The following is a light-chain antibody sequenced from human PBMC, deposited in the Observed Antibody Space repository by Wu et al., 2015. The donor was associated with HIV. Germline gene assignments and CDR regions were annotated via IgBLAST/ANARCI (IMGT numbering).Light chain of an antibody. V-gene: IGKV3-11*01. CDR3: QQRTTWPLT. Sequence: EIVLTQSPATLSLSPGDRATLSCRASQSIIASLAWYQHKSGQAPRLLIYGATNRATGVSARFSGSGSGTDFTLTISSLEPEDSAVYYCQQRTTWPLTFGHGTRLEIK. CDR2: GAT. J-gene: IGKJ5*01. CDR1: QSIIAS.